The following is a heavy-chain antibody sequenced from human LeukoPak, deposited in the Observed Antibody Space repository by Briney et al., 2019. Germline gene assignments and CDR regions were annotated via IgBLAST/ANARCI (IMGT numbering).Heavy chain of an antibody. CDR1: GGSFSGYY. CDR2: INHSGST. CDR3: ARGRLGSSWYIPWWFDP. D-gene: IGHD6-13*01. Sequence: PSETLSLTCAVYGGSFSGYYWSWIRQPPGKGLGWIGEINHSGSTNYNPSLKSRVTISVDTSKNQFSLKLSSVTAADTAVYYCARGRLGSSWYIPWWFDPWGQGTLVTVSS. V-gene: IGHV4-34*01. J-gene: IGHJ5*02.